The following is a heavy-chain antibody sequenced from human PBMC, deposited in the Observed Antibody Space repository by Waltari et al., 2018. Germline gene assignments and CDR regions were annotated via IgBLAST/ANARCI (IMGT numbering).Heavy chain of an antibody. CDR1: GFSFSTYV. Sequence: EVLLVESGGGLGQPGGSLRRSCAASGFSFSTYVMNWVRQATGKGLVWVSRISHDGSTTTYGDSVKGRFTVSRDNAKNTLYLQMNSLRAEDTAVYYCTRDRDWVLFDYWGQGTLVTVSS. CDR2: ISHDGSTT. CDR3: TRDRDWVLFDY. D-gene: IGHD2-21*02. V-gene: IGHV3-74*01. J-gene: IGHJ4*02.